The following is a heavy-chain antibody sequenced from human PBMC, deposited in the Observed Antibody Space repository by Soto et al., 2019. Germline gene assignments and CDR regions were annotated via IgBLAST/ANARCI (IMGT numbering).Heavy chain of an antibody. J-gene: IGHJ4*02. CDR2: IYYSGST. CDR1: GGSISSYY. V-gene: IGHV4-59*01. Sequence: SETLSLTCTVFGGSISSYYWSWIRQPPGKGLEWIGYIYYSGSTNYNPSLKSRVTISVDTSKNQFSLKLTSVNAADTAVYYCTRGGDAYKNGHWGQGTLVTVSS. D-gene: IGHD2-21*01. CDR3: TRGGDAYKNGH.